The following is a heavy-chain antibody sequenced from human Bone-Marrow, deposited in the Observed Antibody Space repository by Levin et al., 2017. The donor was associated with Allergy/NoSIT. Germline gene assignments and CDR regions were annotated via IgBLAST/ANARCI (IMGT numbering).Heavy chain of an antibody. CDR2: ITNSGRT. CDR1: GFTFRNYA. Sequence: LSLPCAASGFTFRNYAMSWVRQAPGKGLEWVSAITNSGRTYYADSVKGRFTVSRDNSKNTLYLQMNSLRADDTAVDYCAKEMTTVVPVFDYWGQGTLVTVSS. D-gene: IGHD4-23*01. J-gene: IGHJ4*02. V-gene: IGHV3-23*01. CDR3: AKEMTTVVPVFDY.